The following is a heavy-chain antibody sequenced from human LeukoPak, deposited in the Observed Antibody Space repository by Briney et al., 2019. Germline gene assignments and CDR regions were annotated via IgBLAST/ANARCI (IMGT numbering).Heavy chain of an antibody. V-gene: IGHV3-74*01. D-gene: IGHD3-22*01. Sequence: PGGSLRLSCIASGFSLSDYWIHWFRQAPGKGLEWVSRINSASNNIRYSYSVQGRFTSSRDNAKNTVYLQMNSLRDEDTALYYCARGKYYYSSGYRRPGYYFDYWGQGTLVTVSS. CDR1: GFSLSDYW. CDR3: ARGKYYYSSGYRRPGYYFDY. J-gene: IGHJ4*02. CDR2: INSASNNI.